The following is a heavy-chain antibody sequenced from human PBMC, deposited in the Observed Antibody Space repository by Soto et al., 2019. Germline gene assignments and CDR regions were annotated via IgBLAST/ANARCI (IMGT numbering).Heavy chain of an antibody. CDR2: IYYSGST. CDR3: ARDHEYYNWFDL. Sequence: LSLTCNVSGGSISSGGYYWSWIRQPPGKGLEWIGYIYYSGSTYYNPSLRSRIIMSVDMSKNQFSLSLSSVTAADTAVYYCARDHEYYNWFDLWGQGTPVTVSS. D-gene: IGHD3-10*01. V-gene: IGHV4-31*03. CDR1: GGSISSGGYY. J-gene: IGHJ5*02.